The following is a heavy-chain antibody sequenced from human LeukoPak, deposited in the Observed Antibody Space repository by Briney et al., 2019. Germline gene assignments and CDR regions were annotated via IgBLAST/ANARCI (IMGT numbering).Heavy chain of an antibody. J-gene: IGHJ3*02. CDR3: ARAGSGYDCSSTSCYGDAFDI. V-gene: IGHV4-30-4*08. CDR1: GGSISSGDYY. Sequence: SETLSLTCTVSGGSISSGDYYWSWIRQPPGKGLEWIGYIYYSGSTYYNPSLKSRVTISVDTSKNQFSLKLSSVTAADTAVYYCARAGSGYDCSSTSCYGDAFDIWGQGTMVTVSS. CDR2: IYYSGST. D-gene: IGHD2-2*01.